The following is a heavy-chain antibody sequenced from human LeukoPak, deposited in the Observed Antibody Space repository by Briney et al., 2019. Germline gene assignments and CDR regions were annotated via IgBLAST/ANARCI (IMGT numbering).Heavy chain of an antibody. CDR2: INPSDINT. J-gene: IGHJ4*02. CDR1: GYTFTSYF. D-gene: IGHD2-15*01. CDR3: GRVNSGGYRLDY. Sequence: ASVKVSCKASGYTFTSYFIHWVRQAPGQGLEWMGAINPSDINTTYAQKFQGRVTMTRDTHTNTVYMQLTSLRSEDTAVYYCGRVNSGGYRLDYWGQGTLVTVSS. V-gene: IGHV1-46*01.